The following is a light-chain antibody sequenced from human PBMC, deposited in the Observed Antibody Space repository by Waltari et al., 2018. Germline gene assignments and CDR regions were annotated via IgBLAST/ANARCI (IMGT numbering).Light chain of an antibody. CDR2: DAS. V-gene: IGKV3-15*01. CDR1: RSVSSN. CDR3: QQYHIWWT. J-gene: IGKJ1*01. Sequence: EVVMTQSPATMSVSPGERATLSCRASRSVSSNVAWYQQKPCQAPRLLISDASTRATGIPARFSGSGSGTEFTLTIGSLQSEDSAVYYCQQYHIWWTFGQGTKVEIK.